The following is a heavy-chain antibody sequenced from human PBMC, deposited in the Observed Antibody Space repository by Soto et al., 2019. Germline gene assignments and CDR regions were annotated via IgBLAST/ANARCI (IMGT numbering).Heavy chain of an antibody. J-gene: IGHJ3*02. CDR2: INPNSGGT. Sequence: ASVKVSCKASGYTFTGYYMHWVRQAPGQGLEWMGWINPNSGGTNYAQKFQGWVTMTRDTSISTAYMELSRLRSDDTAVYYCARSAGYCSGGSCYLLREWDLDDAFDIWGQGTMVTVSS. V-gene: IGHV1-2*04. CDR3: ARSAGYCSGGSCYLLREWDLDDAFDI. CDR1: GYTFTGYY. D-gene: IGHD2-15*01.